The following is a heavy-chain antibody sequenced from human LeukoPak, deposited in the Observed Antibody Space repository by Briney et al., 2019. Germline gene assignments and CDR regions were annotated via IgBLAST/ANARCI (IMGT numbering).Heavy chain of an antibody. CDR1: GFSFITYA. Sequence: SGGSLGLSCAASGFSFITYAMFWVRQGPGKGLEGVAVFSHDGSSKYYADSVKGRFTISRDNSKSTLFLEMNSLTADDTAVYYCARDWQLDYWGQGTLVTVSS. CDR2: FSHDGSSK. CDR3: ARDWQLDY. J-gene: IGHJ4*02. V-gene: IGHV3-30-3*01.